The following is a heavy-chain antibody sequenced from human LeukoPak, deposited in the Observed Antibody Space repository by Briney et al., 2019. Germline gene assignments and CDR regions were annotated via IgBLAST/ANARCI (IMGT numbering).Heavy chain of an antibody. D-gene: IGHD3-22*01. CDR1: GESFSGYY. V-gene: IGHV4-34*01. CDR2: INHSGST. Sequence: SETLSLTCAVSGESFSGYYWSWIRQPPGKGLEWIGEINHSGSTNYNPSLKSRVTISVDTSKNQFSLKLSSVTAADTAVYYCARDSSGYYYRDLDYWGQGTLVTVSS. J-gene: IGHJ4*02. CDR3: ARDSSGYYYRDLDY.